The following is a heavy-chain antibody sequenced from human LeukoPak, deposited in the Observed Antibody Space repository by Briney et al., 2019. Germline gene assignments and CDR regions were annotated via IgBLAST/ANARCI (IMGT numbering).Heavy chain of an antibody. CDR2: IYYSGNS. D-gene: IGHD1-1*01. CDR3: VSHTTYYFDY. V-gene: IGHV4-39*01. J-gene: IGHJ4*02. CDR1: GGSISSSTDY. Sequence: PSETLSLTCTVSGGSISSSTDYWGWIRQPPGTGLEWIGSIYYSGNSYYNPSLKSRVTISVDTSENQFSLKLSSVTAADTAVYYCVSHTTYYFDYWGQGTLVTVSS.